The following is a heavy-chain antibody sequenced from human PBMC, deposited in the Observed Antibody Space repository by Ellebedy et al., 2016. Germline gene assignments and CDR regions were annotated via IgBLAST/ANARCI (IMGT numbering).Heavy chain of an antibody. D-gene: IGHD2-15*01. V-gene: IGHV4-34*01. Sequence: SETLSLTCEVSGGSSSDYYCSWIRQAPGSRLEWIGEVSQGEGTRYNPSLGSRVTLSLDTSKTQFSLTLRSVTAAETAIYYCAIGLDRIKVGYWGQGNLVTVSS. J-gene: IGHJ4*02. CDR3: AIGLDRIKVGY. CDR2: VSQGEGT. CDR1: GGSSSDYY.